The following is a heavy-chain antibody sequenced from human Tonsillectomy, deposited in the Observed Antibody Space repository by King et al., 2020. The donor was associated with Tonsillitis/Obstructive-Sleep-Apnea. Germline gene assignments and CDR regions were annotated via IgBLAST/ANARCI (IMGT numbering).Heavy chain of an antibody. V-gene: IGHV3-33*01. D-gene: IGHD2-15*01. CDR3: ARAVYCSGGSFPVDY. Sequence: VQLVESGGGVVQPGRSLRLSCAASGFTFSSYGMHWVRQAPGKGLEWVAVIWYDGSNKYYADSVKGRLTISRDNSKNTLYLQMTSLRAEDTAVYYCARAVYCSGGSFPVDYWGQGTLVTVSS. J-gene: IGHJ4*02. CDR1: GFTFSSYG. CDR2: IWYDGSNK.